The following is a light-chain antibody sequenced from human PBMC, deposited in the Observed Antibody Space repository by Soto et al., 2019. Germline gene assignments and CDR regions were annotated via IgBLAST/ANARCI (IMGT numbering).Light chain of an antibody. Sequence: EVVLTQSPGTLSLSPGERATLSCRASQSVSNTYLAWYQQKPGQSPKLLIFGSSDRATGIPDRFSGSGSGTDFTLTISRPEPEDFAVYFCQQYGSSPPYTFGQGTKLEIK. CDR3: QQYGSSPPYT. V-gene: IGKV3-20*01. CDR1: QSVSNTY. CDR2: GSS. J-gene: IGKJ2*01.